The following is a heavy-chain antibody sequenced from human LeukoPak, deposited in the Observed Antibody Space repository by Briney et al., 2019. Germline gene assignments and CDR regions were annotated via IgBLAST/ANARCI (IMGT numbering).Heavy chain of an antibody. D-gene: IGHD6-19*01. CDR3: ARAAVAGPRRGYYFDY. CDR2: INPSGGST. V-gene: IGHV1-46*01. Sequence: KVGESLKISCKGSGYSFTSYWIGWVRQMPGKGLEWMGIINPSGGSTSYAQKFQGRVTMTRDTSTSTVYMELSSLRSEDTAVYYCARAAVAGPRRGYYFDYWGQGTLVTVSS. J-gene: IGHJ4*02. CDR1: GYSFTSYW.